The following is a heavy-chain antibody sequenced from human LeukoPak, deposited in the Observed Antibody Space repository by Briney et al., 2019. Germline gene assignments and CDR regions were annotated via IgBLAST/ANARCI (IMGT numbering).Heavy chain of an antibody. D-gene: IGHD4-17*01. J-gene: IGHJ4*02. Sequence: GGSLRLSCAASGFSFNNYGMHWVRQAPGKGVEWVSSTNGGGDYTYYADSVRGRFSISRDNSDNTLYLQMSSLRADDTAVYYCSKGANIGGDYGVFDYWGQGTLVTVSS. CDR2: TNGGGDYT. CDR3: SKGANIGGDYGVFDY. V-gene: IGHV3-23*01. CDR1: GFSFNNYG.